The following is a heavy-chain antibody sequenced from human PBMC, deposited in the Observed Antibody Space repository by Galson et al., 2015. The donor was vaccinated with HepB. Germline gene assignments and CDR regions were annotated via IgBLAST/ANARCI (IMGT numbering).Heavy chain of an antibody. J-gene: IGHJ6*02. D-gene: IGHD3-3*01. CDR1: GFIFSDHY. CDR3: ARGSLAVIAKANYYGFDV. Sequence: SLRLSCAVSGFIFSDHYMDWVRQAPGKGLEWVGRSRGKAHSYTTEYAASVKGRFTVSRDDSKNSLYLQMNSLKIEDTAVYYCARGSLAVIAKANYYGFDVWGRGTSVTVSS. CDR2: SRGKAHSYTT. V-gene: IGHV3-72*01.